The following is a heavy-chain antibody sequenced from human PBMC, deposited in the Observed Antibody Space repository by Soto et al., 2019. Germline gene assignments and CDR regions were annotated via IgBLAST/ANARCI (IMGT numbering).Heavy chain of an antibody. CDR1: GFIFKHHA. Sequence: PGVSLRVSCAASGFIFKHHAMHWVRQAAGKGLEWVAQIWYDGSHTYYTDSVKGRFTISRDNLKDMVYLQMDSLRAEDTAVYYCARDGQQLAPYAMDVWGQGTTVTVSS. J-gene: IGHJ6*02. CDR3: ARDGQQLAPYAMDV. V-gene: IGHV3-33*01. D-gene: IGHD1-1*01. CDR2: IWYDGSHT.